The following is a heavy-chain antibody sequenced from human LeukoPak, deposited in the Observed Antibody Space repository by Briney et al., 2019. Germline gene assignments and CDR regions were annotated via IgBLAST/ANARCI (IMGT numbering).Heavy chain of an antibody. D-gene: IGHD3-10*01. J-gene: IGHJ4*02. V-gene: IGHV1-2*02. Sequence: ASVKVSCRASGYTFTGYYMHWGRQAPGQGLEWMGWINPNSGGQNYAQKFQVRVTMTRDTSISTAYMELSRLRSDDTAVYYCARVGPLSGGPSSFDYWGQGPLVTVSS. CDR2: INPNSGGQ. CDR3: ARVGPLSGGPSSFDY. CDR1: GYTFTGYY.